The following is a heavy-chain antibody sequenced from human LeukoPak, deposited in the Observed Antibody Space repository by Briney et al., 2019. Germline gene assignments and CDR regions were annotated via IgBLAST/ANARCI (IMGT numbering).Heavy chain of an antibody. Sequence: ASLKVPCKASGYTFTRYYMHWVRQAPGQGLEWMAWINPNNGATHYAQTFQGRVTLTTATSMSTAYMDLSRLRPDDTPVYYSAIEGLQDTGGWYYFDYWGQGTLVTVSS. J-gene: IGHJ4*02. CDR2: INPNNGAT. V-gene: IGHV1-2*02. D-gene: IGHD2-8*02. CDR3: AIEGLQDTGGWYYFDY. CDR1: GYTFTRYY.